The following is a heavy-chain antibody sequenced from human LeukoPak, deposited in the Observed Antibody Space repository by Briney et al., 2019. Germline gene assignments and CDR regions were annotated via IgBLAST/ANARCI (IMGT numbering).Heavy chain of an antibody. Sequence: GGSLRLSCEASGFTFSSYTMTWVRQAPGKGLEWVASIRSSSGYIKYADPVKGRFTISRDSNRNILYLQMNSLRADDTAVYYCARGARGAYFDYWGQGTLVTVSS. V-gene: IGHV3-21*01. D-gene: IGHD4/OR15-4a*01. J-gene: IGHJ4*02. CDR2: IRSSSGYI. CDR1: GFTFSSYT. CDR3: ARGARGAYFDY.